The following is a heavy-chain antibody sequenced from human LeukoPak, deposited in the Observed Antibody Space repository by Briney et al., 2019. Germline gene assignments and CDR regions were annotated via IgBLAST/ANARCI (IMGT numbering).Heavy chain of an antibody. V-gene: IGHV3-23*01. D-gene: IGHD6-19*01. Sequence: GGSLRLSCAASGFTFNRYAMTWVRQAPGKGLEWVSAISDGGGSTYYADSVKGRFTISRDNSKNTLYLQINSLRVEDTALYYCAKDPGYSSGWPGGDYWGQGTLVTVSS. CDR1: GFTFNRYA. CDR2: ISDGGGST. J-gene: IGHJ4*02. CDR3: AKDPGYSSGWPGGDY.